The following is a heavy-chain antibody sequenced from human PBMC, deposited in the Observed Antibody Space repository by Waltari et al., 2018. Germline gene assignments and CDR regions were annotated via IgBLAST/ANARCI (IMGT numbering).Heavy chain of an antibody. V-gene: IGHV4-59*01. D-gene: IGHD6-19*01. CDR3: ARGGLHSSGWYLQDY. Sequence: QVRLQESGPGLVKPSETLSLTCTVSGGPISSYYWSWIRQPPGKGLEWIGYSYYSGSTNYNPALKSPVTISVDTSKNQFSLKLSSVTAADTAVYYCARGGLHSSGWYLQDYWGQGTLVTVSS. J-gene: IGHJ4*02. CDR1: GGPISSYY. CDR2: SYYSGST.